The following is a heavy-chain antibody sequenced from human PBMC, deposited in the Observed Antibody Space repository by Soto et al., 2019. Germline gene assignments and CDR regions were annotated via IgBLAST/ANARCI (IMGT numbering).Heavy chain of an antibody. J-gene: IGHJ5*02. V-gene: IGHV1-69*06. CDR2: IIPIFGTA. Sequence: SVKVSCKASGGTFSSYAISWVRQAPGQGLEWMGGIIPIFGTANYAQKFQGRVTITADKSTSTAYMELSSLRSEDTAVYYCARAQGQQLVRDHWFDPWGQGTLVTVSS. D-gene: IGHD6-13*01. CDR1: GGTFSSYA. CDR3: ARAQGQQLVRDHWFDP.